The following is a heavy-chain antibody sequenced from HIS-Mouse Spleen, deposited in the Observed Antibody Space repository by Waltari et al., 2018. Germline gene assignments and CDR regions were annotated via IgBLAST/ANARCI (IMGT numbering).Heavy chain of an antibody. CDR1: GYTFTSYD. CDR2: MNTNRGNT. J-gene: IGHJ4*02. CDR3: ARGLRTSGSYYNGNPDFDY. D-gene: IGHD3-10*01. V-gene: IGHV1-8*01. Sequence: QVQLVQSGAEVKKPGASVKVSCKASGYTFTSYDINWVRLATGQGLEWMGWMNTNRGNTGDAQKFQGRVTMTRNTSISTAYMELSSLRSEDTAVYYCARGLRTSGSYYNGNPDFDYWGQGTLVTVSS.